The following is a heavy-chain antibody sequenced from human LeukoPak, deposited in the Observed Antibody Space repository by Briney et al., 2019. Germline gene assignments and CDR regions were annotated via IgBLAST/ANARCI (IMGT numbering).Heavy chain of an antibody. Sequence: GASVKVSCKASGYTLTSCYMHWVRQAPGQGLEWMGIINLSGGSTSYAQKFQGRVTMTRDTSTSTVYMELSSLRSEDTAVYYCARVRRYCSGGSCPNWFDPWGQGTLVTVSS. CDR2: INLSGGST. J-gene: IGHJ5*02. V-gene: IGHV1-46*01. CDR3: ARVRRYCSGGSCPNWFDP. CDR1: GYTLTSCY. D-gene: IGHD2-15*01.